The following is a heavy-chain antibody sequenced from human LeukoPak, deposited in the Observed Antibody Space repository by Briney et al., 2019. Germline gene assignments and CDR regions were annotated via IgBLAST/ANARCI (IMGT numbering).Heavy chain of an antibody. CDR3: ARVAHYSGNEYDAFDI. D-gene: IGHD4-23*01. Sequence: PSETLSLTCTVSGGSISRYYWTWIRQSPGKGLEWIGYISYSGSTNYNPSLNSRVTISADTSENQFSLKVRSVTAADTAMYFCARVAHYSGNEYDAFDIWGQGTVVTVSS. CDR2: ISYSGST. CDR1: GGSISRYY. V-gene: IGHV4-59*01. J-gene: IGHJ3*02.